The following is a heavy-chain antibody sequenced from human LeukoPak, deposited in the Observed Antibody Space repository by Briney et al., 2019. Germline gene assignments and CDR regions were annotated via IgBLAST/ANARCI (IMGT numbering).Heavy chain of an antibody. J-gene: IGHJ6*01. CDR2: IYPSDSDT. V-gene: IGHV5-51*01. CDR1: GYSFTNYW. D-gene: IGHD2-21*02. CDR3: ARHKGVTGSRLNYFYYGMDV. Sequence: GESLKISCKGSGYSFTNYWIGWVRQMPGKGPEWMGIIYPSDSDTRYSPAFQGQATISADKSISTTYLQWSSLQASDTAMYYCARHKGVTGSRLNYFYYGMDVWGQGTTVTVSS.